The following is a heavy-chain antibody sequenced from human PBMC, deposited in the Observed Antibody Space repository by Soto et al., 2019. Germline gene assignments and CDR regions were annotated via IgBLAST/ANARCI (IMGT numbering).Heavy chain of an antibody. CDR3: ARCHDSNDYYYSQRDYFFF. CDR1: GGSFRTYS. Sequence: QVQLVQSGAEVKKPGSSVKVSCKASGGSFRTYSVSWLRQAPGQGLEWMGGVVPMFGTGTYAQKFQARVTITADESTSTAYMELSSLTSDDTSIYYCARCHDSNDYYYSQRDYFFFWGQGHLVTVSS. V-gene: IGHV1-69*01. D-gene: IGHD3-22*01. CDR2: VVPMFGTG. J-gene: IGHJ4*02.